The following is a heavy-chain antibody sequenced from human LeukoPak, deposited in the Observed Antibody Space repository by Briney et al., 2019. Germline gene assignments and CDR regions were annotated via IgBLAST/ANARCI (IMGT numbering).Heavy chain of an antibody. CDR3: ARGGADSFDY. V-gene: IGHV4-30-4*01. CDR1: GGSISSGDYY. J-gene: IGHJ4*02. Sequence: SETLSLTCTVSGGSISSGDYYWSWIRQPPGKGLEWIGYIYHSGSTYYNPSLKSRVTISVDTSKNQFSLKLSSVTAADTAVYYCARGGADSFDYWGQGTLVTVSS. D-gene: IGHD1-26*01. CDR2: IYHSGST.